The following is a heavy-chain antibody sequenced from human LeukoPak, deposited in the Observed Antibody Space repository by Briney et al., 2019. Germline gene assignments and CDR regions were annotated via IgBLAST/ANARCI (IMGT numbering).Heavy chain of an antibody. J-gene: IGHJ4*02. V-gene: IGHV4-39*01. D-gene: IGHD2-2*01. CDR2: IYYSGST. CDR1: GGSIGSTSYY. Sequence: SETLSLTCTVSGGSIGSTSYYWGWIRQPPGKGLEWIGSIYYSGSTYHNPSLKSRVTIPVDTSKNQISLKLSSVTAADTAVYYCARLIVPAAIDYWGQGILVTVSS. CDR3: ARLIVPAAIDY.